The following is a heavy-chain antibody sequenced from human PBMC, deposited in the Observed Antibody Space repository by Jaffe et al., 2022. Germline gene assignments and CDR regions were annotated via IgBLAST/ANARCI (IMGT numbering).Heavy chain of an antibody. D-gene: IGHD2-15*01. Sequence: EVQLLESGGGLVQPGGSLRLSCAASGFTFSSYAMSWVRQAPGKGLEWVSAISGSGGSTYYADSVKGRFTISRDNSKNTLYLQMNSLRAEDTAVYYCAKTTRALGYCSGGSCYSGLYFDYWGQGTLVTVSS. CDR3: AKTTRALGYCSGGSCYSGLYFDY. J-gene: IGHJ4*02. CDR1: GFTFSSYA. V-gene: IGHV3-23*01. CDR2: ISGSGGST.